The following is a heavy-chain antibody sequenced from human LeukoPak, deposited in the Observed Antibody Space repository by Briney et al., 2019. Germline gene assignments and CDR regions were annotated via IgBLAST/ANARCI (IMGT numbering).Heavy chain of an antibody. J-gene: IGHJ5*02. V-gene: IGHV4-59*08. D-gene: IGHD1-1*01. CDR1: GGSLSSYY. CDR2: IYYTGST. Sequence: SETLSLTCTVSGGSLSSYYWSWIRQPPGKGLEWIGYIYYTGSTNYNPSLKSRLTISLDTSKNQFSLSLSSVTAADTAVYYCARHLWRTTTSPWFDPWGQGTLVTVSS. CDR3: ARHLWRTTTSPWFDP.